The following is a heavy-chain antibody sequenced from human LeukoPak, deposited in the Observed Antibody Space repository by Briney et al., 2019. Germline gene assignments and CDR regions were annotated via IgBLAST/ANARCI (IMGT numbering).Heavy chain of an antibody. CDR3: ARGQRVVRGVIINWFDP. J-gene: IGHJ5*02. D-gene: IGHD3-10*01. CDR1: GFTFSSYS. V-gene: IGHV3-21*01. Sequence: PGGSLRLSCAASGFTFSSYSMNWVRQAPGKGLEWVSSISSSSSYIYYADSVKGRFTISRDNAKNSLYLQMNSLRAEDTAVYYCARGQRVVRGVIINWFDPWGQGTLVTVSS. CDR2: ISSSSSYI.